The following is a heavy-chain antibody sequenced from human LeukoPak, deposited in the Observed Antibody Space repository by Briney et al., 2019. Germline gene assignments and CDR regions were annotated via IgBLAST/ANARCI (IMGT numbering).Heavy chain of an antibody. CDR2: IHHAGST. CDR3: ATGRSGGVYYYYYMDV. Sequence: PSETLSLTCTVSDCYISSGRYWGWIRQPPGKGLEWIGNIHHAGSTYYNPSLKSRVTISVDTSKNQFSLKLNSVTAADTAVYYCATGRSGGVYYYYYMDVWGKGTTVTVSS. CDR1: DCYISSGRY. V-gene: IGHV4-38-2*02. J-gene: IGHJ6*03. D-gene: IGHD6-25*01.